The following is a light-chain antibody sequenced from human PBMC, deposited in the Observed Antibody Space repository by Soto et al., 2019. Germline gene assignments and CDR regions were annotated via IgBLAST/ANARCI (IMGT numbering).Light chain of an antibody. V-gene: IGKV3-20*01. CDR1: QSVSSSY. Sequence: EIVLTQSPGTLSLSPGERATLSCRASQSVSSSYLAWYQQKPGQTPRLLIYGASNRATGIPDRFSGSGSGTDFTLPISRLEPEYFAVYYGLKYETSPFTFGPGTKVDVK. CDR3: LKYETSPFT. J-gene: IGKJ3*01. CDR2: GAS.